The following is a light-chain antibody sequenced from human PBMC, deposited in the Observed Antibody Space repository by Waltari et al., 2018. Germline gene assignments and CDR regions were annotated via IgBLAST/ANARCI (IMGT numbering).Light chain of an antibody. CDR2: DNN. J-gene: IGLJ2*01. Sequence: QSVLTQPPSVSAAPGQKVSISCSGSSSNIGKNYVSWYQQLPGTAPKLIIYDNNKRPSGIPDRFSVSKSGTSATLGITGLQTGDEADYYCATWDSSLSVGHVVFGGGTKLTVL. CDR3: ATWDSSLSVGHVV. CDR1: SSNIGKNY. V-gene: IGLV1-51*01.